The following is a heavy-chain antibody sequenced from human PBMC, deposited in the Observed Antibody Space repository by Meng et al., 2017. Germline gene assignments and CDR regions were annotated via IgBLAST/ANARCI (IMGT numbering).Heavy chain of an antibody. V-gene: IGHV4-34*01. CDR1: GGSFSGHY. D-gene: IGHD3-22*01. J-gene: IGHJ5*02. CDR2: VSDGGYN. CDR3: ARNRYDRSTHVFDP. Sequence: QVQLQQWGAGLLKPSDTLSLTCTVYGGSFSGHYWSWIRQAPGEGLEWSGEVSDGGYNKYNPALKCRVTVSGDTSKNEVSLKLISVTAADTAVYYCARNRYDRSTHVFDPWGQGTLVTVSS.